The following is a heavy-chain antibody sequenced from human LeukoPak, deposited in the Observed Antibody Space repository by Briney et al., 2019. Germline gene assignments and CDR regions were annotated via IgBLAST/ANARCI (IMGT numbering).Heavy chain of an antibody. D-gene: IGHD2-21*01. Sequence: SSVKVSCKASGGTFSSYAISWVRQAPGQGLEWMGGIIPIFGTANYAQKFQGRVTITADEFTSTAYMELSSLRSEDTAVYYCAGDCGGDCYSPEPDAFDIWGQGTMVTVSS. J-gene: IGHJ3*02. CDR3: AGDCGGDCYSPEPDAFDI. CDR2: IIPIFGTA. CDR1: GGTFSSYA. V-gene: IGHV1-69*01.